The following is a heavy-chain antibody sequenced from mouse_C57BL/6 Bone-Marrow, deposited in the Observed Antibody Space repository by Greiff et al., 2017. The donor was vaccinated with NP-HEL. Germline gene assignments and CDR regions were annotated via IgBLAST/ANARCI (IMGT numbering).Heavy chain of an antibody. CDR1: GFTFSSYG. CDR2: ISSGGSYT. Sequence: EVKLMESGGDLVKPGGSLKLSCAASGFTFSSYGMSWVRQTPDKRLAWVATISSGGSYTYYPDSVKGRFTISRDNAKNTLYLQMSSLKSEDTAMYYCARPSPTPYYFDYWGQGTTLTVSS. CDR3: ARPSPTPYYFDY. J-gene: IGHJ2*01. V-gene: IGHV5-6*01. D-gene: IGHD6-1*01.